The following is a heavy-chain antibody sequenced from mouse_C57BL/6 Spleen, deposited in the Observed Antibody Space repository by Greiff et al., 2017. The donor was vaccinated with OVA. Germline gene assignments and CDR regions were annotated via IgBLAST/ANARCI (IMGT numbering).Heavy chain of an antibody. D-gene: IGHD2-1*01. J-gene: IGHJ2*01. Sequence: QVQLQQSGAELVKPGASVKISCKASGYAFSSYWMNWVKQRPGKGLEWIGQIYPGDGDTNYNGKFKGKATLTADKSSSTAYMQLSSLTSEDSAVYFCARAPSTMGFDYWGQGTTLTVSS. CDR1: GYAFSSYW. CDR2: IYPGDGDT. V-gene: IGHV1-80*01. CDR3: ARAPSTMGFDY.